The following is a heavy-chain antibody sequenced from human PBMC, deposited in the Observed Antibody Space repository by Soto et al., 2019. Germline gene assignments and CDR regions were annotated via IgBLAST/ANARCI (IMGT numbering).Heavy chain of an antibody. CDR2: ISAYNGNT. D-gene: IGHD3-16*02. V-gene: IGHV1-18*01. CDR1: GYTFASYG. CDR3: ARDAAGEPGVYDYVWGSYRYTIDY. Sequence: ASVKVSCKASGYTFASYGSRWVRQAPGQGLEKMRKISAYNGNTNYAQKLQGRVTVTTNTSTSTAYMELRSLRSDDTAVYYCARDAAGEPGVYDYVWGSYRYTIDYWGQGTLVTVSS. J-gene: IGHJ4*02.